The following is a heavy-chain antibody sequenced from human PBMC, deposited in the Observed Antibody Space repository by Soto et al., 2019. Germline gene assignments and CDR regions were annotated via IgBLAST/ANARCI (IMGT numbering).Heavy chain of an antibody. CDR3: ARDPPSSYSSSQRANFDY. J-gene: IGHJ4*02. CDR2: ISASGGST. Sequence: WGSLRLSCAASGFTFTNYAMNWVRQAPGKGLEWVSAISASGGSTYYADSVKGRFTISRDNSKSTLYLQMNSLRAEDTAIYYCARDPPSSYSSSQRANFDYWGQGTLVTVSS. V-gene: IGHV3-23*01. D-gene: IGHD6-13*01. CDR1: GFTFTNYA.